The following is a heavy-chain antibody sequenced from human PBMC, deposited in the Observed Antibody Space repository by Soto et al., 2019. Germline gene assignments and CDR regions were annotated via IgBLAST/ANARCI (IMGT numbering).Heavy chain of an antibody. CDR3: ARSREFDY. J-gene: IGHJ4*02. CDR1: GGSLSGATYS. CDR2: IFPSGTT. Sequence: TSETLSLTCGVSGGSLSGATYSWNWIRQTPGQGLEWIGYIFPSGTTYYNPSLRSRVTISIDVSKNQSSLSLRSLTAADTAVYYCARSREFDYWSQGTLVTVSS. V-gene: IGHV4-30-2*01.